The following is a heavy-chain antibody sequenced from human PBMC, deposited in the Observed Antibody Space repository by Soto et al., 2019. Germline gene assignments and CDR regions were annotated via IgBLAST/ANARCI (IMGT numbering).Heavy chain of an antibody. CDR1: GFTFRSYA. V-gene: IGHV3-23*01. CDR3: ARDRREIDAFDI. D-gene: IGHD1-26*01. J-gene: IGHJ3*02. Sequence: EVQLLESGGGLVQPGGSLRLSCAASGFTFRSYAMSWVRQAPGKGLEWVSAISGSGETTYNADSVKGRFTNSRDNSKNTLYLQMNSLRAEDTAVYYCARDRREIDAFDIWGQGTMGTVSS. CDR2: ISGSGETT.